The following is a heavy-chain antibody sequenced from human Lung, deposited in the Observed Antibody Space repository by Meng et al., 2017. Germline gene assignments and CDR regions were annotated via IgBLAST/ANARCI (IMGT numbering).Heavy chain of an antibody. Sequence: QVQLVQSGSELKKPGASVKVSCEASGYTFNAFAMNWVRQAPGHGLEWLGWINPNTGNPTYARGFTGRFVLSLDTSVSTAYLEISSLKAEDTAMYYCARDGYPVLGGVSAFDYWGQGTLVTVSS. CDR3: ARDGYPVLGGVSAFDY. CDR1: GYTFNAFA. J-gene: IGHJ4*02. D-gene: IGHD3-16*01. CDR2: INPNTGNP. V-gene: IGHV7-4-1*02.